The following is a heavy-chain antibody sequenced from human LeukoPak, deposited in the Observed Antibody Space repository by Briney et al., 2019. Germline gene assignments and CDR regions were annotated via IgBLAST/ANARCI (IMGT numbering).Heavy chain of an antibody. V-gene: IGHV3-15*01. J-gene: IGHJ4*02. CDR1: GFTFSNPW. Sequence: GGSLRLSCAACGFTFSNPWMSWVRQAPGKGLEWVGRIKSNSDGGTTDYAAPVKGRFTISRDDSKNTLYLQMNSLKTEDTAVYYCTKAISIFDYWGRGNLVTVSS. CDR3: TKAISIFDY. CDR2: IKSNSDGGTT.